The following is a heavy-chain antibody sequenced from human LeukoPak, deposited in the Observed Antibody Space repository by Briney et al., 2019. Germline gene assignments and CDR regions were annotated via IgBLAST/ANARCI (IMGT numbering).Heavy chain of an antibody. CDR1: GVFISGQY. V-gene: IGHV4-4*07. Sequence: PSETLSLTCNVSGVFISGQYWIWIRQSAGKGLEWIGRIYSSGSARYNPSLKSRVIMSVDTSKNQFSLKLSSVTAADTAVYYCARHPPVWGVAFDIWGQGTMVTVSS. CDR3: ARHPPVWGVAFDI. CDR2: IYSSGSA. J-gene: IGHJ3*02. D-gene: IGHD3-16*01.